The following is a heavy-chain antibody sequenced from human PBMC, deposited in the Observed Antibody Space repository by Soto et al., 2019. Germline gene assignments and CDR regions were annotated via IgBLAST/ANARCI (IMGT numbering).Heavy chain of an antibody. CDR3: ARDAGLPAFGALIHVFHR. CDR1: GFTFRDFA. D-gene: IGHD3-3*01. Sequence: EVQLVQSGGGLGQPGGSLRLSCGISGFTFRDFAMSWVRQAPGKGLEWVATTSGSLTSAFYADSVKGRFTISRDLSTNTRYLQMNGLKDEDTAIYYCARDAGLPAFGALIHVFHRWGQGTKVTISS. J-gene: IGHJ3*01. CDR2: TSGSLTSA. V-gene: IGHV3-23*04.